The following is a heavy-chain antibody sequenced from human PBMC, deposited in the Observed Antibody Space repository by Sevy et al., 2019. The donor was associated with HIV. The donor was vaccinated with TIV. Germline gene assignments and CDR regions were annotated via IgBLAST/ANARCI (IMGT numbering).Heavy chain of an antibody. Sequence: ETLSLTCAVHDGSFSGYYWNWIRQLPGKGLEWIGEINESGITYYNPSLKVRVTISVDTSKKQFSLKLNSVTAVDSAVYFCARSPPVVVVPGAPSWFDPWGQGTLVTVSS. J-gene: IGHJ5*02. CDR1: DGSFSGYY. V-gene: IGHV4-34*01. D-gene: IGHD2-2*01. CDR3: ARSPPVVVVPGAPSWFDP. CDR2: INESGIT.